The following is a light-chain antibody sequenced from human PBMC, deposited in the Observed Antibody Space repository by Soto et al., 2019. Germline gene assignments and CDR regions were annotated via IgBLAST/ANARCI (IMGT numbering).Light chain of an antibody. J-gene: IGLJ2*01. CDR3: SSYTSSSTLV. CDR2: DVS. Sequence: SVLTQPASVSGSPGQSITISCTGTSSDVGGYNYVSWYQQHPGKAHKLMIYDVSNRPSGVSNSFSGSKSGNTASLTISGLQAEDEADYYCSSYTSSSTLVFGGGTKLTVL. V-gene: IGLV2-14*01. CDR1: SSDVGGYNY.